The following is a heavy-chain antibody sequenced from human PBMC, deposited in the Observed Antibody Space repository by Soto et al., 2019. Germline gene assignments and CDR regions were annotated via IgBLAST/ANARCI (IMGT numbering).Heavy chain of an antibody. CDR1: GGTFSSYA. Sequence: WASVKVSCKASGGTFSSYAISWVRQAPGQGLEWMGGIIPIFGTANYAQKFQGRVTITADESTSTAYMELSSLRSEDTAVYYCANDFWSGPGNWFDPWGQGTLVTVSS. V-gene: IGHV1-69*13. CDR2: IIPIFGTA. CDR3: ANDFWSGPGNWFDP. D-gene: IGHD3-3*01. J-gene: IGHJ5*02.